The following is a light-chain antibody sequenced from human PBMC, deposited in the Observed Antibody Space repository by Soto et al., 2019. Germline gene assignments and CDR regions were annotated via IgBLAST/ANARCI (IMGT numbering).Light chain of an antibody. Sequence: ANQLTQSPSCLSTSVRDRVTITPRASQGISSYLAWYQKKTGKAPKLLIYAASSLQSGVPSRFCVIGSGTDFTLAIRCLQPDEIATYDGQRSNSYSEAFGRGTKVDIK. CDR2: AAS. J-gene: IGKJ1*01. V-gene: IGKV1-13*02. CDR1: QGISSY. CDR3: QRSNSYSEA.